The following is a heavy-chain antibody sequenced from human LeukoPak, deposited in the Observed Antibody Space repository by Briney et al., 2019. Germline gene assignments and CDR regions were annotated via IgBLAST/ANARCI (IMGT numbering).Heavy chain of an antibody. D-gene: IGHD1-1*01. V-gene: IGHV3-9*01. J-gene: IGHJ1*01. CDR2: INWNNDGI. CDR1: GFTFADRA. Sequence: PGTSLRLSCVASGFTFADRAMHWVRRAPGQGLEWVTGINWNNDGIVYAASVKGRFTVSRDNAKNTLYLQMNGLRPEDTAFYYCARDDYNTLGYNFHHWGQGTLVTVSS. CDR3: ARDDYNTLGYNFHH.